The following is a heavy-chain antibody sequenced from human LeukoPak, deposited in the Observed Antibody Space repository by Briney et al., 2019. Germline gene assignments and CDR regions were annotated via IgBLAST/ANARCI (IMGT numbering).Heavy chain of an antibody. CDR1: GGSISSYY. Sequence: SETLSLTCTVSGGSISSYYWSWIRRPAGKGLEWIGRIYISGSGITNYHPSLKSRVAISVDTSKNQFSLRLSSVTAADTAVYYCASGADSSNYFLYYWGQGILVTVSS. CDR2: IYISGSGIT. D-gene: IGHD3-22*01. V-gene: IGHV4-4*07. CDR3: ASGADSSNYFLYY. J-gene: IGHJ4*02.